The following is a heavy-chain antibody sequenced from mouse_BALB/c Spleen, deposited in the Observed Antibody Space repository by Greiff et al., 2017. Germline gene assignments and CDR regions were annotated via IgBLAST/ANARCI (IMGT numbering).Heavy chain of an antibody. CDR3: ARGGIYYDYDISGAMDY. CDR2: INPSNGRT. D-gene: IGHD2-4*01. V-gene: IGHV1S81*02. Sequence: VQLQQPGAELVKPGASVKLSCKASGYTFTSYWMHWVKQRPGQGLEWIGEINPSNGRTNYNEKFKSKATLTVDKSSSTAYMQLSSLTSEDSAVYYCARGGIYYDYDISGAMDYWGQGTSVTVSS. CDR1: GYTFTSYW. J-gene: IGHJ4*01.